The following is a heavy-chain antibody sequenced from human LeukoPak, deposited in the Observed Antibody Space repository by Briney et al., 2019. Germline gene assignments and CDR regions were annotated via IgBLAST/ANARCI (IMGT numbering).Heavy chain of an antibody. Sequence: ASVKVSCKASGYTFTSYGISWVRQAPGQGLEWMGWISAYNGNTNYAQKLQGRVTMTTDTSTSTAYMELRSLRSDDTAVYYCARGVVVPAAILRDYYFYYMDVWGQGTTVTVSS. CDR3: ARGVVVPAAILRDYYFYYMDV. CDR2: ISAYNGNT. CDR1: GYTFTSYG. V-gene: IGHV1-18*01. D-gene: IGHD2-2*01. J-gene: IGHJ6*03.